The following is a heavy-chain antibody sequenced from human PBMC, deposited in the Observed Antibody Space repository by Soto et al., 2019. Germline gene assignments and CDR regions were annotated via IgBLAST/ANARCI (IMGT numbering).Heavy chain of an antibody. V-gene: IGHV4-59*11. Sequence: PSETLSLTCTVSGGSISNHYWNWIRQPPGGGLEWIGYIYYSGTTNYNPALKSRLTISVGTSRKEFSLRLTSVTAADSAVYYCARDPGGRFDSWGQGTLVTVSS. D-gene: IGHD3-16*01. J-gene: IGHJ4*02. CDR1: GGSISNHY. CDR2: IYYSGTT. CDR3: ARDPGGRFDS.